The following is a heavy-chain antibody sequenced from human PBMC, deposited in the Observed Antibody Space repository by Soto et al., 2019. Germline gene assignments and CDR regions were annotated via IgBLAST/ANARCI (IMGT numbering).Heavy chain of an antibody. V-gene: IGHV1-18*01. CDR3: ARGRYGDY. CDR1: GYTFTSYG. CDR2: IGAHNGNT. D-gene: IGHD1-1*01. J-gene: IGHJ4*02. Sequence: QVHLVQSGAEVKKPGASVKVSCKASGYTFTSYGITWVRQAPGQGLEWMGWIGAHNGNTDYAQKLQGRVIVTRDTSTSAAYMELRSLRSDDTAVYYWARGRYGDYWGQGALVTVSS.